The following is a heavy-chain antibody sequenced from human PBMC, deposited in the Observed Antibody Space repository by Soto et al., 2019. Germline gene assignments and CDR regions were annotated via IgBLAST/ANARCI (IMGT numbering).Heavy chain of an antibody. CDR2: ISGSGGST. Sequence: GGSLRLSCAASGFTFSSYAMSWVRQAPGKGLEWVSAISGSGGSTYYADSVKGRFTISRDNSKNTLYLQMNSLRAEDTAVYYCAKDYDFWSGYPLPYFDYWGQGTLVTVSS. V-gene: IGHV3-23*01. CDR1: GFTFSSYA. J-gene: IGHJ4*02. CDR3: AKDYDFWSGYPLPYFDY. D-gene: IGHD3-3*01.